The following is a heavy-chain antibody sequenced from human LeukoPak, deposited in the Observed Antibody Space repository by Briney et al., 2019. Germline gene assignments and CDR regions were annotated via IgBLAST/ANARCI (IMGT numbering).Heavy chain of an antibody. CDR3: AKGPANYGGNSQYFDY. J-gene: IGHJ4*02. CDR2: IRYDGSNK. D-gene: IGHD4-23*01. V-gene: IGHV3-30*02. Sequence: GGSLRLSCAASGFTFSSYGMHWVRQAPGKGLEWVAFIRYDGSNKYYADSVKGRFTISRDNSKNTLYLQMNSLRAEDTAVYYCAKGPANYGGNSQYFDYWGQGTLVTVSS. CDR1: GFTFSSYG.